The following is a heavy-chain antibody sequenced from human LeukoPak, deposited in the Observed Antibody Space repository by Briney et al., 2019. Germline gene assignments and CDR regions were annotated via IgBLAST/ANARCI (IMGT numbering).Heavy chain of an antibody. J-gene: IGHJ3*02. D-gene: IGHD3-3*01. CDR1: GGAISSSY. V-gene: IGHV4-59*12. Sequence: PSETLFRTCSGSGGAISSSYCTWIRQPVSHFLHLIGYTSYCGATNYNPSLKSRVTISLDTSKNQFSLKLTSVNAAGTAVYYCARDGTEDVLEWLVGGAFDIWGQGTMVTVSS. CDR3: ARDGTEDVLEWLVGGAFDI. CDR2: TSYCGAT.